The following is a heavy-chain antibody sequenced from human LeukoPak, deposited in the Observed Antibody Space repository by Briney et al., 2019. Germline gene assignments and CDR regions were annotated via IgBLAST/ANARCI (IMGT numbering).Heavy chain of an antibody. V-gene: IGHV4-59*12. D-gene: IGHD2-21*02. Sequence: PSETLSLTCTVSGGSISSYFWSWIRQPPGKGLEWIGYIYYSGSTNYNPSLKSRVTISVDTSKNQFSLKLSSVTAADTAVYYCARETDSFDYWGQGTLVTVSS. J-gene: IGHJ4*02. CDR2: IYYSGST. CDR1: GGSISSYF. CDR3: ARETDSFDY.